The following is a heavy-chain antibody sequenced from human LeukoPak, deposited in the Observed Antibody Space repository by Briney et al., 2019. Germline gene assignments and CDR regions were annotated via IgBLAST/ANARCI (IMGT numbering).Heavy chain of an antibody. D-gene: IGHD3-9*01. CDR3: AENYDILTGPFDY. V-gene: IGHV4-34*01. J-gene: IGHJ4*02. Sequence: SETLSLTCAVYGGSFSGYYWSWIRQPPGKGLEWIGEINHSGSTNYNPSLKSRVTISVDTSKNQFSLKLSSVTAADTAVYYCAENYDILTGPFDYWGQGTLVTVSS. CDR2: INHSGST. CDR1: GGSFSGYY.